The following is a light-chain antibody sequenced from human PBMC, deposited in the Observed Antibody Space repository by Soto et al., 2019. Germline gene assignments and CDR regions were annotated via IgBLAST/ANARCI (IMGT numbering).Light chain of an antibody. CDR2: RAS. V-gene: IGKV1-27*01. Sequence: DIQMTQSPSSLSASVGDRVTITCRSSQGIATYLAWWQQRPGKVPNLLIYRASTLQSGVPSRFSGSGSGTDFSLTISSLKPEDVATYYCQKYNSAPWTFGKGNQVEI. CDR3: QKYNSAPWT. J-gene: IGKJ1*01. CDR1: QGIATY.